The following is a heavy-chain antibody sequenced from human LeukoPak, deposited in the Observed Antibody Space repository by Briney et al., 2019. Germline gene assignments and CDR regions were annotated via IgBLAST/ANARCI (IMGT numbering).Heavy chain of an antibody. D-gene: IGHD2-2*01. CDR2: IIPIFGTA. CDR1: GGTFSSYA. V-gene: IGHV1-69*06. Sequence: GASVKLSCKASGGTFSSYAISWVRQAPGQGLECMGGIIPIFGTANYAQKFQGRVTITADKSTSTAYMELSRVRSEDTAVYYCARDNILVVPAARGNYYYYGMDVWGKGTTVTVSS. CDR3: ARDNILVVPAARGNYYYYGMDV. J-gene: IGHJ6*04.